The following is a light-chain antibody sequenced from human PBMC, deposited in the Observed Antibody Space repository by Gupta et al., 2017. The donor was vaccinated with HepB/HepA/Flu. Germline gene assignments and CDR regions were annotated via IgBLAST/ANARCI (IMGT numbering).Light chain of an antibody. CDR2: ATM. V-gene: IGKV1-39*01. J-gene: IGKJ2*01. Sequence: IQMTQSPSSLSASVGDRVTISCRASQNITTYLYWYQHKVGKAPDLLIYATMYLQSGVPPRFSGVGTGTEFTLTISGLQPEDFATYYCRQSDSVPNTFGQGTKVEI. CDR1: QNITTY. CDR3: RQSDSVPNT.